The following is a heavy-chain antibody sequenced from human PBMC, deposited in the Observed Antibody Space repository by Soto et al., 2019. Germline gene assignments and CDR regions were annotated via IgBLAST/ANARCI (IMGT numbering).Heavy chain of an antibody. CDR2: ISSSSSYI. CDR1: GFTFSSYS. Sequence: PGGSLRLSCAASGFTFSSYSMNWVRQAPGKGLEWVSSISSSSSYIYYADSVKGRFTISRDNAKNSLYLQMNSLRAEDTAVYYCARAHYSSSADLDYWGQGTLVTVSS. CDR3: ARAHYSSSADLDY. D-gene: IGHD6-6*01. J-gene: IGHJ4*02. V-gene: IGHV3-21*01.